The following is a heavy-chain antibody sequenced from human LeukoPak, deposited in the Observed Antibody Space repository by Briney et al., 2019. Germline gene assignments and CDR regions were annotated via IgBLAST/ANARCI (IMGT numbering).Heavy chain of an antibody. D-gene: IGHD2-2*01. V-gene: IGHV1-2*06. CDR1: GYTFTGNY. CDR2: INPNSGGT. J-gene: IGHJ4*02. CDR3: ARAYCSAISCYLGLDY. Sequence: VASVKVSCKASGYTFTGNYMHWVRQAPGQGLEWMGRINPNSGGTNYAQKFQGRVTMTRDTSISTAYMELSRLRSDDTAAYYCARAYCSAISCYLGLDYWGQGTLVTVSS.